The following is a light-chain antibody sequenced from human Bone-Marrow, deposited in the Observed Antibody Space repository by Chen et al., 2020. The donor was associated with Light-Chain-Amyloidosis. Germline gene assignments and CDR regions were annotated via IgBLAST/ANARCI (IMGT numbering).Light chain of an antibody. Sequence: SYELTQPPSVSVSPAQTARITCSGDDLPTKYAYWYQQKPGQAPVLVIHRDTERPSGISERFSGSSSGTTATLTISGVQAEDEAEYHCQSADRSGTYEVIFGGGTKLTVL. V-gene: IGLV3-25*03. J-gene: IGLJ2*01. CDR1: DLPTKY. CDR3: QSADRSGTYEVI. CDR2: RDT.